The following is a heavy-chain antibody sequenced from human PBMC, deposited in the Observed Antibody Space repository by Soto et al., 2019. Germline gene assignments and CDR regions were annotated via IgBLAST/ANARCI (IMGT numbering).Heavy chain of an antibody. CDR2: ISSSSSTI. J-gene: IGHJ4*02. CDR3: ARDLKGGSSGGRVQTN. Sequence: EVQLVESGGGLVQPGGSLRLSCAASGFTFSSYSMNWVRQAPGKGLEWVSYISSSSSTIYYADSVKGRFTISRDNAKNSLYLQMNSLRDEDTAVYYCARDLKGGSSGGRVQTNWGQGTLVTVSS. V-gene: IGHV3-48*02. D-gene: IGHD6-19*01. CDR1: GFTFSSYS.